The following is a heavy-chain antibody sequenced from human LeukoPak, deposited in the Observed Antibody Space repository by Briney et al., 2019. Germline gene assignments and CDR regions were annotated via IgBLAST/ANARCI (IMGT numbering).Heavy chain of an antibody. CDR1: GYTFTGYY. CDR2: INPNSGGT. V-gene: IGHV1-2*04. D-gene: IGHD6-19*01. Sequence: ASVKVSCKASGYTFTGYYMHWVRQAPGQGLESMGWINPNSGGTNYAQKFQGWVTMTRDTSISTAYMELSRLRSDDTAVYYCARAVSIAVAGTTEYYYYGMDVWGQGTTVTVSS. CDR3: ARAVSIAVAGTTEYYYYGMDV. J-gene: IGHJ6*02.